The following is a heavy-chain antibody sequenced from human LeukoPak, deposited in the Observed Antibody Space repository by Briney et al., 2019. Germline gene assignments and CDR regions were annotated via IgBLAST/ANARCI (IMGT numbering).Heavy chain of an antibody. V-gene: IGHV1-18*01. CDR2: ISAYNGNT. Sequence: ASVKVSCKASRYTFTSYGISWVRQAPGQGVEWMGWISAYNGNTNQAQKLQGGVTMTTDTSTRTAYMELRSLRSDDTAVYYCARDYYDSSGYYYVFAYWGQGTLVTVSS. J-gene: IGHJ4*02. CDR1: RYTFTSYG. CDR3: ARDYYDSSGYYYVFAY. D-gene: IGHD3-22*01.